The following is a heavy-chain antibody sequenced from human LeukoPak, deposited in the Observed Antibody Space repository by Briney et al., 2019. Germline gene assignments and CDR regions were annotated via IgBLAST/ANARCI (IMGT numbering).Heavy chain of an antibody. J-gene: IGHJ4*02. D-gene: IGHD3-22*01. CDR1: GFIFDNYA. Sequence: DPGGSLRLSCAASGFIFDNYAVGWVRQAPGKGPEWASHISGSGGRTYYADSVKGRFTISRDNSKNTLYLQMDSLRVEDTAIYYCAKMEDSLGYYPYFDYWGQGTLVTVTP. CDR2: ISGSGGRT. V-gene: IGHV3-23*01. CDR3: AKMEDSLGYYPYFDY.